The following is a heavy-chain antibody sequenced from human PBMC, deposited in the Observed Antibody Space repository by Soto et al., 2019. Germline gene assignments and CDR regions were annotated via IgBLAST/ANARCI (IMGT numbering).Heavy chain of an antibody. D-gene: IGHD3-3*01. CDR2: ITNTGGAT. CDR1: GFNFGNFG. Sequence: PGGSLRLSCAASGFNFGNFGMSWVRQAPGKGLQWVSSITNTGGATYHTDSVKGRFIVSRDNSKNVMFLLMRGLGVDDTALYFCGRNPRLGIFGVGTIVGNWLEHLGRGTL. V-gene: IGHV3-23*01. CDR3: GRNPRLGIFGVGTIVGNWLEH. J-gene: IGHJ5*02.